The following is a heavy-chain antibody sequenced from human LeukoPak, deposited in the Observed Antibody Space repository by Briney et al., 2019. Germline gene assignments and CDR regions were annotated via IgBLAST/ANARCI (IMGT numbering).Heavy chain of an antibody. D-gene: IGHD1-26*01. Sequence: SETLSLTCTVSGGSISNYYWSWIRQPPGKGLEWIGYIYYSGSTNYNPSLKSRVTISVDTSKNQFSLKLSSVTAADTAVYYCARSRGGSGSYGSELDYWGQGTLVTVSS. CDR3: ARSRGGSGSYGSELDY. V-gene: IGHV4-59*01. CDR2: IYYSGST. CDR1: GGSISNYY. J-gene: IGHJ4*02.